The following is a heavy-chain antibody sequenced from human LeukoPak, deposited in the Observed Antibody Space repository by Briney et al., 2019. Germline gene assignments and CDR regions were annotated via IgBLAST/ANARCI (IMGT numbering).Heavy chain of an antibody. CDR1: GYTFTSYY. Sequence: ASVKVSCKASGYTFTSYYMHWVRQAPGQGLEWVGIINPSGGSTSYAQKFQGRVTMTRDTSTSTVYMELSSLRSEDTAVYYCARGRKTAPKNNWFDPWGQGTLVTVSS. V-gene: IGHV1-46*01. D-gene: IGHD5-18*01. CDR3: ARGRKTAPKNNWFDP. CDR2: INPSGGST. J-gene: IGHJ5*02.